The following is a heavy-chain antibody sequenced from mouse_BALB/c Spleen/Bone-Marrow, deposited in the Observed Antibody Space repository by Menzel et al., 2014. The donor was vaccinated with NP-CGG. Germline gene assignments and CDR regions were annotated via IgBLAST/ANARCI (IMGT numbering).Heavy chain of an antibody. J-gene: IGHJ2*01. CDR2: INPSNGGT. V-gene: IGHV1S81*02. D-gene: IGHD1-2*01. Sequence: QVQLKESGAELVKPGTSVKLSCKASGYTFTSYYIYWVKQRPGQGLKWIGEINPSNGGTNFNEKFKSKATLTVDKSSSTAYMQLSSLTSEDSAVYYCTRLSLLRGYFDYLGHGTTLTVSS. CDR3: TRLSLLRGYFDY. CDR1: GYTFTSYY.